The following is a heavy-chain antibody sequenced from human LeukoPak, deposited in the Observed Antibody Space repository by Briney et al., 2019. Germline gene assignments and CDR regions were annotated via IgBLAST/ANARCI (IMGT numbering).Heavy chain of an antibody. V-gene: IGHV3-21*04. CDR2: ISSSSSYI. J-gene: IGHJ6*03. CDR3: ARLAVAGTYYYYYMDV. Sequence: PGGSLRLSCAGSGFTFNTYNMNWVRQAPGKGLEWVSSISSSSSYIYYADSVKGRFTISRDNAKNSLYLQMNSLRAEDTALYHCARLAVAGTYYYYYMDVWGKGTTVTISS. CDR1: GFTFNTYN. D-gene: IGHD6-19*01.